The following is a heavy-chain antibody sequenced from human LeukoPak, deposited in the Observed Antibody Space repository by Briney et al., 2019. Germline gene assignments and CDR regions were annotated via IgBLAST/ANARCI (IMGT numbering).Heavy chain of an antibody. V-gene: IGHV4-59*01. CDR3: ARVATSGWFAPYAEY. D-gene: IGHD6-19*01. CDR1: GDSMNSFY. CDR2: IYYSGST. Sequence: SEALSLTCTVTGDSMNSFYWSWIRQSPVKGLEWLGYIYYSGSTYYNPSLKSRVTISVDTSKSQFYLKLGSVTAADTALYYCARVATSGWFAPYAEYWGQGILVTVSS. J-gene: IGHJ4*02.